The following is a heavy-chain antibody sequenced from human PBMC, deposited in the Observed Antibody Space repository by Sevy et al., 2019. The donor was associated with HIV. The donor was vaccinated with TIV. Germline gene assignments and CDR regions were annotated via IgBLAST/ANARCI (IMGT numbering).Heavy chain of an antibody. CDR2: IKRDGSEK. V-gene: IGHV3-7*03. D-gene: IGHD2-2*01. Sequence: LSLTCAASGYTFSAYWMSWVRQAPGKGLEWVANIKRDGSEKYYVDSVRGRFTISRDNAKNSLYLQMNRLTSDDTAVYFCARDCSSSTCLWGLDVWGQGTTVTVSS. CDR1: GYTFSAYW. CDR3: ARDCSSSTCLWGLDV. J-gene: IGHJ6*02.